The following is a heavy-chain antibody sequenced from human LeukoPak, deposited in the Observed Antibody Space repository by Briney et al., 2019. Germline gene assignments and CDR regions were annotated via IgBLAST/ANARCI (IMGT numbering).Heavy chain of an antibody. CDR3: ARQVGTIFGVVTYNWFDP. J-gene: IGHJ5*02. V-gene: IGHV4-34*01. D-gene: IGHD3-3*01. Sequence: PSETLSLTCAVYDGSFSGHYWSWIRQPPGKGLEWIGEINHSGSTNYNPSLKSRVTISVDTSKNQFSLKLSSVTAADTAVYYCARQVGTIFGVVTYNWFDPWGQGTLVTVSS. CDR2: INHSGST. CDR1: DGSFSGHY.